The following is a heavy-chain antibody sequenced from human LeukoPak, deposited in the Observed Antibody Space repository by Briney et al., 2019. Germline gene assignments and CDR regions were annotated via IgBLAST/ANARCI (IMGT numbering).Heavy chain of an antibody. V-gene: IGHV4-39*07. CDR1: GGSIRSTSYY. CDR3: ARDRGTWNDDGFDY. D-gene: IGHD1-1*01. CDR2: IYYTGST. Sequence: PSETLSLTCTVSGGSIRSTSYYWGWIRQPPGKGLEWIGSIYYTGSTYYNPSLKSRVTMSVDTSKNQFSLKLSSVTAADTAVYYCARDRGTWNDDGFDYWGQGTLVTVSS. J-gene: IGHJ4*02.